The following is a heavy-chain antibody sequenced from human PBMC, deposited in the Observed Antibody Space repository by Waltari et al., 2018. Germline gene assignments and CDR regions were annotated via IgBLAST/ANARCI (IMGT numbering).Heavy chain of an antibody. Sequence: QVQLQQSGPGLVKPSQTLSLTCAISRDSVPRNTPTWNWIRQSPSRGLEWLGRTYYRSKWYNDYAASVNSRITINPDTSKNQFSLQLNSVTPEDTAVYYCVRDGTWGVWGQGTMVTVSS. D-gene: IGHD7-27*01. V-gene: IGHV6-1*01. CDR2: TYYRSKWYN. CDR1: RDSVPRNTPT. CDR3: VRDGTWGV. J-gene: IGHJ3*01.